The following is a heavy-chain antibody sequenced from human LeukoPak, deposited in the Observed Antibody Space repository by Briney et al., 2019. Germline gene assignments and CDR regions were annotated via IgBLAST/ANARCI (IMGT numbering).Heavy chain of an antibody. J-gene: IGHJ4*02. Sequence: ETLSLTCTVSGGSISPYYWNWVRQAPGKGLEWVSSISSSNSYIYYADSMKGRFTISRDNAKNSLYLQMNSLRAEDTAVYYCARGGNYYVGDYWGQGTLVTVSS. V-gene: IGHV3-21*01. CDR1: GGSISPYY. D-gene: IGHD3-16*01. CDR3: ARGGNYYVGDY. CDR2: ISSSNSYI.